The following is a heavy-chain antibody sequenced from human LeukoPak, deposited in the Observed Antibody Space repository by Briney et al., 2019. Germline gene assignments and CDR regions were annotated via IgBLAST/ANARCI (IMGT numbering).Heavy chain of an antibody. D-gene: IGHD1-26*01. CDR3: SRESGPFCPFGY. V-gene: IGHV4-4*02. J-gene: IGHJ4*02. CDR1: GGSISSGNW. CDR2: ISLAGQT. Sequence: SETLSLTCAVSGGSISSGNWWSWVRQPPGQGLEWIGEISLAGQTNYNPSLNGRVTMSLDKSSNQLSLHPTSVTAADTATYFCSRESGPFCPFGYWGQGTLVIVSS.